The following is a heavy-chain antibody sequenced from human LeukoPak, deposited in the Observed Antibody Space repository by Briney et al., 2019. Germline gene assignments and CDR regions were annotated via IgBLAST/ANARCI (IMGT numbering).Heavy chain of an antibody. CDR3: ARAEDCSSTSCPRAFDI. Sequence: GGSLRLSCAASGFTFSDYYMSWIRQAPGKGLEWVSYISNSGSSIYYADSVKGRFTISRDNAESTLYLQMNSLRAEDTAVYYCARAEDCSSTSCPRAFDIWGQGTMVTVSS. D-gene: IGHD2-2*01. CDR2: ISNSGSSI. V-gene: IGHV3-11*04. CDR1: GFTFSDYY. J-gene: IGHJ3*02.